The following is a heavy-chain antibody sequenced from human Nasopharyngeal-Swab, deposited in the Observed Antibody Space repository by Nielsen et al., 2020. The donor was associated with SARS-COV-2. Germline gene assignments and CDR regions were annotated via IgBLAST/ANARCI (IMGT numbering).Heavy chain of an antibody. CDR1: GGSFSGYY. D-gene: IGHD4-23*01. CDR3: ARAGDYGGNHDFDY. CDR2: IYYSGST. V-gene: IGHV4-34*11. Sequence: SETLSLTCAVYGGSFSGYYWSWIRQPPGKGLEWIGYIYYSGSTNYNPSLKSRGTISVDTSKNQFSLKLSSVTAADTAVYYCARAGDYGGNHDFDYWGQGTLVTVSS. J-gene: IGHJ4*02.